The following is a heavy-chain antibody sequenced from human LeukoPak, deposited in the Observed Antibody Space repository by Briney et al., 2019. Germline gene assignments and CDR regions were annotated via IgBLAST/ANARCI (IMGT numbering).Heavy chain of an antibody. CDR3: VRQPQREYTYGFGDF. Sequence: SGTLSLTCSVSGGSISSSSHFWGWIRQSPGKGLEWIGSFSYGDNTFYDPSLKSRVTISADTSKNQFSLKLNPVTAADTAVYYCVRQPQREYTYGFGDFWGQGILVTVSS. CDR1: GGSISSSSHF. V-gene: IGHV4-39*01. D-gene: IGHD5-18*01. J-gene: IGHJ4*02. CDR2: FSYGDNT.